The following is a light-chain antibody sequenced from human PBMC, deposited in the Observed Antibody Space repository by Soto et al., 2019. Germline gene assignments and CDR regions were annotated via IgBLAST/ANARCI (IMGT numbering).Light chain of an antibody. Sequence: DIVMTQSPDSLTLSLGERATINCKSSQSVFSRFRNKNYLAWFQQKPGQPPRLLIYWASTRESGVSDRFSGSGSGTDFTLTINSLQAEDVAVYYCQQYYTTPTWTFGQGTKVEVK. CDR2: WAS. CDR1: QSVFSRFRNKNY. V-gene: IGKV4-1*01. CDR3: QQYYTTPTWT. J-gene: IGKJ1*01.